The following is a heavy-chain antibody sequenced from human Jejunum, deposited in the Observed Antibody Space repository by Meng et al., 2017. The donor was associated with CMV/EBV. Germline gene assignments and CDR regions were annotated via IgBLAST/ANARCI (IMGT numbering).Heavy chain of an antibody. D-gene: IGHD3-3*01. CDR1: GVPVINTY. J-gene: IGHJ4*02. CDR2: TYTGGTT. CDR3: ARHLYSFGVVTAIDY. V-gene: IGHV3-53*01. Sequence: SGVPVINTYMSWVRQAPGKGLEWVSVTYTGGTTYYADSVKGRFTVSRDSLNNTLSLQMNSLRAEDTAFYCCARHLYSFGVVTAIDYWGQGTLVTVSS.